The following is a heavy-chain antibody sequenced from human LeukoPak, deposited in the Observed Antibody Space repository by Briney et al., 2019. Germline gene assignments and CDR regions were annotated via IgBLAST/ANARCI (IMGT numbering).Heavy chain of an antibody. V-gene: IGHV3-74*01. J-gene: IGHJ6*03. CDR3: AGYSYGYYYYYMDV. D-gene: IGHD5-18*01. CDR2: INSDGSST. CDR1: GFTFSSYW. Sequence: PGGSLRLSCAASGFTFSSYWMHWVRQAPGKGLVWVSRINSDGSSTSYADSVKGRFTISRDNAKNTLYLQMNSLRAEDTAVYYCAGYSYGYYYYYMDVWGQGTTVTVSS.